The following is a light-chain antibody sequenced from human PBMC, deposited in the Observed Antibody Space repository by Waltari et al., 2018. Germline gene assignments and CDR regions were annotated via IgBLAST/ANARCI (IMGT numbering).Light chain of an antibody. CDR1: QSINRY. CDR3: QQSYSSLLLT. J-gene: IGKJ3*01. CDR2: AAS. V-gene: IGKV1-39*01. Sequence: DIQMTQSPSSLSASVGDRVTITCRASQSINRYLNWYQQKPGKAPKLLIYAASSLQSGVPSRFSGSGSGTDFTLTISSLQPEDFATYYCQQSYSSLLLTFGPGTKVDVK.